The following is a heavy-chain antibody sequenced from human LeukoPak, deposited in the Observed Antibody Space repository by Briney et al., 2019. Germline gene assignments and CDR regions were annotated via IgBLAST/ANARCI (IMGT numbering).Heavy chain of an antibody. CDR1: GYTFTSYY. CDR2: IIPIFGTA. Sequence: ASVKVSCKASGYTFTSYYMHWVRQAPGQGLEWMGGIIPIFGTANYAQKFQGRVTITADESTSTAYMELSSLRSEDTAVYYCAREWAYWGQGTLVTVSS. J-gene: IGHJ4*02. V-gene: IGHV1-69*13. CDR3: AREWAY.